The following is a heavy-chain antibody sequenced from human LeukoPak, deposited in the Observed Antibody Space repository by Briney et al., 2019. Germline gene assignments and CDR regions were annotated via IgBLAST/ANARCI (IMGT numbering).Heavy chain of an antibody. D-gene: IGHD3-9*01. CDR3: ARGGGGILTGFLFDY. CDR2: IYYSGST. Sequence: SETLSRTCTVSGGSISSYYFSWIRQPPGKGLEWIGYIYYSGSTNYNPSLKSRVTISVDTSKNQFSLRLSSVTAADTAVYYCARGGGGILTGFLFDYWGQGTLVTVSS. CDR1: GGSISSYY. V-gene: IGHV4-59*08. J-gene: IGHJ4*02.